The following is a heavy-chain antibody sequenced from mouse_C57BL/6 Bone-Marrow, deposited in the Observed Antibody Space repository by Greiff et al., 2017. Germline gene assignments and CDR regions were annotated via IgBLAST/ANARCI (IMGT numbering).Heavy chain of an antibody. V-gene: IGHV1-64*01. J-gene: IGHJ1*03. CDR3: ASPFYYYGSNPGSDV. D-gene: IGHD1-1*01. Sequence: VQLQQPGAELVKPGASVKLSCKASGYTFTSYWMHWVKQRPGQGLEWIGMIHPNSGSTNYNEKFKSKATLTVDKSSSTAYLQLSSLTSEDSAVYYCASPFYYYGSNPGSDVWGTGTTVTVSS. CDR2: IHPNSGST. CDR1: GYTFTSYW.